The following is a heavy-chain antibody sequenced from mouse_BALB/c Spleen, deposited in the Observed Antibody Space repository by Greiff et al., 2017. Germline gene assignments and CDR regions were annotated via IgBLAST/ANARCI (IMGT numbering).Heavy chain of an antibody. V-gene: IGHV14-3*02. CDR3: AHYRWYLDY. J-gene: IGHJ2*01. D-gene: IGHD1-2*01. CDR2: IGPANGNT. Sequence: VQLQQSGADLVKPGASVKFSCTASGFTFKDSYMHWVRQSPDQGLEWIGRIGPANGNTKYDPKVKGKATITADTSSNTAYLQFSSLTSEDTAVYYCAHYRWYLDYWGQGTTLTVPS. CDR1: GFTFKDSY.